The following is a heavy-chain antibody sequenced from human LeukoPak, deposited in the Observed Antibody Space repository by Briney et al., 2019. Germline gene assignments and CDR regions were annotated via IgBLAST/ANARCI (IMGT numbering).Heavy chain of an antibody. CDR1: GLSFTNAW. J-gene: IGHJ4*02. CDR3: TTDLGITMIRGVIVY. CDR2: IKSKGDGETT. Sequence: GGSLRLSCADSGLSFTNAWMSWVRQAPGKGLEWVGRIKSKGDGETTDYAAPVKGRFTMSRDDSKGMLYLYTNSLKTEDTAVYYCTTDLGITMIRGVIVYWGRGTLVTVSS. V-gene: IGHV3-15*01. D-gene: IGHD3-10*01.